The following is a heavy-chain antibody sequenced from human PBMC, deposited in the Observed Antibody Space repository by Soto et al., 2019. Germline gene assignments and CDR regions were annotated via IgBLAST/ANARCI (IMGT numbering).Heavy chain of an antibody. CDR3: ARGRFRIAAAALDY. CDR1: GFTFSSYW. Sequence: EVQLVESGGGLVQPGGSLRLSCAASGFTFSSYWMSWVRQAAGRVLEWVANIKQDGIENYYVDSVKGRFTITKDNAKNPLYLQMNSLRAEDTAVYYCARGRFRIAAAALDYWGQGTLVTVSS. J-gene: IGHJ4*02. V-gene: IGHV3-7*01. D-gene: IGHD6-13*01. CDR2: IKQDGIEN.